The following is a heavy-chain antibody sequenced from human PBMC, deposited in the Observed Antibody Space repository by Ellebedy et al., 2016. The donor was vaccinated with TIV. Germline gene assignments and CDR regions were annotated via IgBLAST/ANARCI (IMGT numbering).Heavy chain of an antibody. CDR2: ISSSSSYT. CDR3: ARGGHHEAFNI. J-gene: IGHJ3*02. Sequence: GGSLRLSCAASGFTFRDYFVSWIRQAPGKGLEWLSHISSSSSYTKYADSVQGRFIISRDNAKNSLYLQMNSLRAEDTALYYCARGGHHEAFNIWGQGTMVTVSS. D-gene: IGHD6-25*01. CDR1: GFTFRDYF. V-gene: IGHV3-11*06.